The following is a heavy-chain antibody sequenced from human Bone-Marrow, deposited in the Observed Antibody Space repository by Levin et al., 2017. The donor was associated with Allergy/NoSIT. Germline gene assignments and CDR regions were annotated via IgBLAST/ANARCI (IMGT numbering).Heavy chain of an antibody. D-gene: IGHD3-9*01. J-gene: IGHJ4*02. CDR1: GFTFSSYG. CDR2: IWYDGSNK. Sequence: LSGGSLRLSCAASGFTFSSYGMHWVRQAPGKGLEWVAVIWYDGSNKYYADSVKGRFTISRDNSKNTLYLQMNSLRAEDTAVYYCARDKNPGHVLRYFDWLLSLAYWGQGTLVTVSS. V-gene: IGHV3-33*01. CDR3: ARDKNPGHVLRYFDWLLSLAY.